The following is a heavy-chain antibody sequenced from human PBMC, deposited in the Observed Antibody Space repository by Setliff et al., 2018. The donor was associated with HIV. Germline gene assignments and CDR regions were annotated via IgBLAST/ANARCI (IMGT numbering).Heavy chain of an antibody. V-gene: IGHV4-39*07. CDR1: GGSISSSSYY. CDR3: ARWPPHRSSDYDQEYYFDY. CDR2: IFYSGSA. D-gene: IGHD3-22*01. Sequence: KTSETLSLTCTVSGGSISSSSYYWGWIRQPPGKGREWIGSIFYSGSANYNPSLRSPVAISVDTSKNQFSLKLSSVTAADTAVYYCARWPPHRSSDYDQEYYFDYWGQGTLVTVSS. J-gene: IGHJ4*02.